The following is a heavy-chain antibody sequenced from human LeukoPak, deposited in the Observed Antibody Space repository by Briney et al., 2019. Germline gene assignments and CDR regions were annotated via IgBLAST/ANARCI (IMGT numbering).Heavy chain of an antibody. Sequence: GGSLRLSCAASGFTFSSYEMNWVRQAPGKGLEWVSYISSSGSTIYYADSVRGRFTISRDNSKNTLYLQMNSLRAEDTAIYYCAKDLVTGSLDYWGQGTLVTVSS. D-gene: IGHD3-10*01. CDR3: AKDLVTGSLDY. V-gene: IGHV3-48*03. J-gene: IGHJ4*02. CDR2: ISSSGSTI. CDR1: GFTFSSYE.